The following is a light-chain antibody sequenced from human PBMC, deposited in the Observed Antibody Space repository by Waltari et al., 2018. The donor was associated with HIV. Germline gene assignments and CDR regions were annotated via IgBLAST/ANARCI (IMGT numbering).Light chain of an antibody. CDR2: AES. CDR3: QQANSFPLT. Sequence: DIQMTQSPSYVSASVGDRVTITCRASQGISSWLAWYQQKPGKATKLLIYAESSFQSEVPSMFSCSLSVTYFTLTIIILHPEDFTTYYYQQANSFPLTFGQGTRLEIK. V-gene: IGKV1D-12*01. J-gene: IGKJ5*01. CDR1: QGISSW.